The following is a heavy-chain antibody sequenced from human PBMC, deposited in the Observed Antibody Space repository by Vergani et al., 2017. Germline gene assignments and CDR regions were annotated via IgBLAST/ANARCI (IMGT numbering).Heavy chain of an antibody. Sequence: QVQLVESGGGVVQPGGSLRLSCAASGFTFSSYGMHWVRQALGKGLEWVAFIRYDGSNKYYADSVKGRFTISRDNSKNTLYLQMNSLRAEDTAVYYCAKVLPIVVVPAARGYYYYGMDVWGQGTTVTVSS. CDR3: AKVLPIVVVPAARGYYYYGMDV. CDR2: IRYDGSNK. D-gene: IGHD2-2*01. J-gene: IGHJ6*02. CDR1: GFTFSSYG. V-gene: IGHV3-30*02.